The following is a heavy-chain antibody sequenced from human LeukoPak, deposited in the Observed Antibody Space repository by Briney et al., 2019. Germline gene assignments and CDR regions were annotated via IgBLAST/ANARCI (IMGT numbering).Heavy chain of an antibody. CDR1: GGSISSYY. CDR2: IYYSGST. V-gene: IGHV4-59*01. J-gene: IGHJ2*01. D-gene: IGHD4/OR15-4a*01. Sequence: PSETLSLICTVSGGSISSYYWLWLRQPPGKGLEWIGYIYYSGSTNLNPSLKSRVTISVDTSKNQFSLKLSSVTAADTAVYYCARDANHWYFDLWGRGTLVTVSS. CDR3: ARDANHWYFDL.